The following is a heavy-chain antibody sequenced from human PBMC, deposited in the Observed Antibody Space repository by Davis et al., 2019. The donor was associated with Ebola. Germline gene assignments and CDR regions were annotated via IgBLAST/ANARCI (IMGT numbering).Heavy chain of an antibody. Sequence: MPSETLSLTCTVSGGSISSSYWSWIRQPPGKELEWIGYIYYSESSNYNPSLKSRVTISVDTSKNHFSLKLSSVTAAATAVYYCARDSRWLVPGTYYYYGMDVWGQGTTVTVSS. CDR2: IYYSESS. D-gene: IGHD6-19*01. CDR3: ARDSRWLVPGTYYYYGMDV. V-gene: IGHV4-59*01. CDR1: GGSISSSY. J-gene: IGHJ6*02.